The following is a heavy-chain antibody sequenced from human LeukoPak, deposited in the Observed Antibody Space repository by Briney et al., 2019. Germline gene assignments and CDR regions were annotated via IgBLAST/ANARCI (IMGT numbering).Heavy chain of an antibody. CDR2: IIPIFGTA. Sequence: SVKVSCKASGGSFSSYAISWVRQAPGQGLEWMGGIIPIFGTANYAQKFQGRVTMTRDTSTSTVYMELRSLRSEDTAVYYCARFDILTGSGFGNYWGQGTLVTVSS. CDR1: GGSFSSYA. V-gene: IGHV1-69*05. D-gene: IGHD3-9*01. CDR3: ARFDILTGSGFGNY. J-gene: IGHJ4*02.